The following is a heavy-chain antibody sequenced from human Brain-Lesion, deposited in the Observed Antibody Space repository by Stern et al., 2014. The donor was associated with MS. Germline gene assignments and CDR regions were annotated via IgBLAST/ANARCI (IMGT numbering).Heavy chain of an antibody. CDR1: GGSINSSSYY. D-gene: IGHD3-16*02. J-gene: IGHJ4*02. CDR3: ARLGVMVTFGGVIAPSDFDS. V-gene: IGHV4-39*02. CDR2: IYYSGSS. Sequence: QLQLQESGPGLVKPSETLSLSCTVSGGSINSSSYYWGWVRQPPGKGLEWIGSIYYSGSSYSNPSLKSRLAMSVATPKNHFSLRLSSVTAADTAVYYCARLGVMVTFGGVIAPSDFDSWGQGTLVTVSS.